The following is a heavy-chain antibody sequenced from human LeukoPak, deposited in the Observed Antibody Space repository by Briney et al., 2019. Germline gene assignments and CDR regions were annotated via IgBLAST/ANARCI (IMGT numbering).Heavy chain of an antibody. CDR1: GFTFSAYS. CDR2: ISSGAGDT. D-gene: IGHD1-26*01. J-gene: IGHJ4*02. CDR3: ARSRSGNYFDY. Sequence: GGSLRLSCAGTGFTFSAYSLNWVRQAPRKGLEWVSYISSGAGDTYYADSVKGRFTISRDNAQNSLYLQMNGLRDEYTAVYHCARSRSGNYFDYWGQGTLVSVSS. V-gene: IGHV3-48*02.